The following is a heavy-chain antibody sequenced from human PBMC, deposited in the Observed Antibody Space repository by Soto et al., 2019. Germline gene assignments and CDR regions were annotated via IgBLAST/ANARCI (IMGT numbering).Heavy chain of an antibody. CDR3: ARGRSTSKTDTANFDY. CDR2: INPNSGGT. V-gene: IGHV1-2*04. D-gene: IGHD2-2*01. CDR1: GYTFTGYY. J-gene: IGHJ4*02. Sequence: ASVKVSCKASGYTFTGYYMHWVRQAPGQGLEWMGWINPNSGGTNYAQKFQGWVTMTRDTSISTAYMELSRLRSDDTAVYYCARGRSTSKTDTANFDYWGQGTLVTVSS.